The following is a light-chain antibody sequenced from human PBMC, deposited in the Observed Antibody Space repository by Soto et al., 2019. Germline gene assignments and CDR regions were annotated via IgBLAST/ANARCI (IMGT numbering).Light chain of an antibody. J-gene: IGKJ5*01. CDR2: GAS. V-gene: IGKV3-20*01. Sequence: EIVLTQSPGTLSLSPGERATLSCRASQRVSSSFLAWYQQKPGQAPRLLIYGASNRATGIPDRFSGSGSGTDFTLTISRLEPEDFAVYYCQHYHNLPITFGQGTRLEIK. CDR3: QHYHNLPIT. CDR1: QRVSSSF.